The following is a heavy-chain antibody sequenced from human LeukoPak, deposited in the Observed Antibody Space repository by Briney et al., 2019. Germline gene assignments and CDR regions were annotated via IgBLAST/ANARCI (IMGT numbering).Heavy chain of an antibody. CDR3: ARHRTRYYYDSSGYQFDY. D-gene: IGHD3-22*01. Sequence: GESLKISCKGSGYSFTSYWIGWVRQMPGKGLEWMGIIYPGDPDTRYSPSFQGQVTISADKSISTAYLQWSSLKASDTAMYYCARHRTRYYYDSSGYQFDYWGQGTLVTVSS. V-gene: IGHV5-51*01. CDR1: GYSFTSYW. J-gene: IGHJ4*02. CDR2: IYPGDPDT.